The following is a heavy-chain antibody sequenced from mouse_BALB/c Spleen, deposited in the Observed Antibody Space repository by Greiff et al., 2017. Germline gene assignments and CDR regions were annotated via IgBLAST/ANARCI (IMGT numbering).Heavy chain of an antibody. J-gene: IGHJ4*01. CDR3: ARVDGYYAMDY. V-gene: IGHV5-9-4*01. CDR1: GFTFSSYA. Sequence: DVMLVESGGGLVKPGGSLKLSCAASGFTFSSYAMSWVRQSPEKRLEWVAEISSGGSYTYYPDTVTGRFTISRDNAKNTLYLEMSSLRSEDTAMYYCARVDGYYAMDYWGQGTSVTVSS. CDR2: ISSGGSYT. D-gene: IGHD2-3*01.